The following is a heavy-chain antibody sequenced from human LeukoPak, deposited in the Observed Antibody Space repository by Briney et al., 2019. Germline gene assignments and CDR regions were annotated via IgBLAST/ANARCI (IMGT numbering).Heavy chain of an antibody. CDR1: GFTFSSYG. CDR3: AKDAIPGYCSGGSCYSLDY. J-gene: IGHJ4*02. CDR2: IRYDGSNK. D-gene: IGHD2-15*01. V-gene: IGHV3-30*02. Sequence: GSLRLSCAASGFTFSSYGMHWVRQAPGKGLEWVAFIRYDGSNKYYADSVKGRFTISRDNSKNTLYLQMKSLRAEDTAVYYCAKDAIPGYCSGGSCYSLDYWGQGTLVTVSS.